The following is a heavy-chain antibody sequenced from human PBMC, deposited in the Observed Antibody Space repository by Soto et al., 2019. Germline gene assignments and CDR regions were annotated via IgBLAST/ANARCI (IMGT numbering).Heavy chain of an antibody. J-gene: IGHJ4*02. CDR2: ISAYEGKT. CDR3: ARTRRLYLNDLHGDDGASMEDY. V-gene: IGHV1-18*01. D-gene: IGHD4-17*01. CDR1: GYTFHMFG. Sequence: QGQLVQSGAEVKKPGASVKVSCKASGYTFHMFGYTWVRQAPGQCIARVGWISAYEGKTAYGKNFQGRVPLRTHKTTSTAYMELRSLTSDDTAVYFCARTRRLYLNDLHGDDGASMEDYWGQGTL.